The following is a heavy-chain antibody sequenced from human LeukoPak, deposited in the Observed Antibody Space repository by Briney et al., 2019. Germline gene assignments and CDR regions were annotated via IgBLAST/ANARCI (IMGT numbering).Heavy chain of an antibody. CDR1: GYIFTSYW. CDR3: ARHWNGEPSDLDY. Sequence: GASLKISCKGSGYIFTSYWIGWVRQLPGKGLEWMGIIYPGDSDTRYSPSFQGQVTISADKSISTAYLQWSSLKASDTAMYYCARHWNGEPSDLDYWGQGTLVTVSS. CDR2: IYPGDSDT. D-gene: IGHD1-1*01. J-gene: IGHJ4*02. V-gene: IGHV5-51*01.